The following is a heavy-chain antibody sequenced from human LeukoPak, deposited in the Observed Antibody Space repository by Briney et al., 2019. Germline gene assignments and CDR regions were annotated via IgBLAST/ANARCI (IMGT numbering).Heavy chain of an antibody. J-gene: IGHJ3*02. D-gene: IGHD4-23*01. CDR2: FRRKSMSYTT. V-gene: IGHV3-72*01. Sequence: PGGSLSLSCTASGLTLSEHIIEGVRQAPEKGLEWVGRFRRKSMSYTTNYAACVKCRFPLSRDNSQTSLYLDMNSLETEATAIYFCTRDGRQSGNTTFDICGQGTLVSASS. CDR3: TRDGRQSGNTTFDI. CDR1: GLTLSEHI.